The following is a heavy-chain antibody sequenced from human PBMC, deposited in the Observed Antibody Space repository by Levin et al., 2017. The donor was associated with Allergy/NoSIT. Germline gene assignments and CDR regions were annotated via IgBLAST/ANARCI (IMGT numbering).Heavy chain of an antibody. V-gene: IGHV3-30*18. D-gene: IGHD1-26*01. J-gene: IGHJ4*02. CDR2: ILYDGSNK. CDR3: AKDEGATRSYYVDY. CDR1: GLTFRSYA. Sequence: GGSLRLSCAASGLTFRSYAMHWVRQAPGKGLEWVAFILYDGSNKYYADSVKGRFTISRDNSNNTVYLQMNSLRAEDTAVYYCAKDEGATRSYYVDYWGQGTLVTVSS.